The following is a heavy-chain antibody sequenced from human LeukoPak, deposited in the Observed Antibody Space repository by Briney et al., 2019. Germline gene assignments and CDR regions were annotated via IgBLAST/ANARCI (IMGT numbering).Heavy chain of an antibody. V-gene: IGHV3-23*01. CDR1: GFTFSSYA. J-gene: IGHJ4*02. CDR2: ISGSGGST. Sequence: GGSLRLSCAASGFTFSSYAMSWVRQAPGKGLEWVSAISGSGGSTYYADSVKGRFTISRDNSKNTLYLQMSSLRAEDTAVYYCAKDVSSGRFGYFDYWGQGTLVTVSS. CDR3: AKDVSSGRFGYFDY. D-gene: IGHD3-22*01.